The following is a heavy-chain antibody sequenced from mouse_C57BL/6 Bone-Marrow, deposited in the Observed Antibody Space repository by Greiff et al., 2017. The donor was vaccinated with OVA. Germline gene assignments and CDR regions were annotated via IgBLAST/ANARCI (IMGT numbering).Heavy chain of an antibody. CDR2: INYDGSST. CDR1: GFTFSDYY. V-gene: IGHV5-16*01. J-gene: IGHJ2*01. CDR3: ARGGTPYFDY. D-gene: IGHD3-3*01. Sequence: EVMLVESEGGLVQPGSSMKLSCTASGFTFSDYYMAWVRQVPEKGLEWVANINYDGSSTYYLDSLKSRFIISRDNAKNILYLQMSSLKSEDTATYYCARGGTPYFDYWGQGTTLTVSS.